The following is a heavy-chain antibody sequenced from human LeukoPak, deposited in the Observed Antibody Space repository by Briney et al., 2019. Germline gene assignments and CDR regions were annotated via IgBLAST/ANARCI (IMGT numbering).Heavy chain of an antibody. CDR1: GYTFIGYY. CDR3: AKYHTVRSLDV. D-gene: IGHD6-6*01. V-gene: IGHV1-2*02. J-gene: IGHJ6*02. Sequence: ASVKVSCKASGYTFIGYYMTWVRQAPGQGLEWMGWINPNSGVTNYAQKFQGRVTMTRDSAISTAYMELSGLRSDDTAVYYCAKYHTVRSLDVWGQRTTVTISS. CDR2: INPNSGVT.